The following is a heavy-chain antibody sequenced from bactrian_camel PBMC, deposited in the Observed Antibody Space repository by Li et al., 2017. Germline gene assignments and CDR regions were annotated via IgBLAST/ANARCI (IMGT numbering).Heavy chain of an antibody. D-gene: IGHD2*01. V-gene: IGHV3S26*01. J-gene: IGHJ4*01. CDR2: INSGGDST. CDR1: GYTFATHC. Sequence: VQLVESGGGLVQAGGSLTLSCSASGYTFATHCVGWFRQAPGKGLEWVSAINSGGDSTFYADSVAGRFTISKDNAKSTLYLEMKSLKPEDTAVYFCAAVSGYWARAPRSPSP.